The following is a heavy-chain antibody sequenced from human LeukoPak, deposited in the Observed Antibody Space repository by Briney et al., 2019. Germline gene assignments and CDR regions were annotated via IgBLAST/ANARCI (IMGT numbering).Heavy chain of an antibody. CDR2: INHSGST. D-gene: IGHD2/OR15-2a*01. CDR3: ARFPPRPFTCHYYGMDV. CDR1: GGSFSDYF. Sequence: SETLSLTCAVFGGSFSDYFWTWIRQPPGKGLEWIGEINHSGSTNYNPSLKSRVTISVDTSKGQFSLKLNSVTAADTAVYYCARFPPRPFTCHYYGMDVWGQGTTVTVSS. J-gene: IGHJ6*02. V-gene: IGHV4-34*01.